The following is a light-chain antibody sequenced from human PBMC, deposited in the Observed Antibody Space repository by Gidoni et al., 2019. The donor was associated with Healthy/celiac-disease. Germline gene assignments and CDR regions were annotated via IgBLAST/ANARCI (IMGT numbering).Light chain of an antibody. CDR1: QSVSSSY. Sequence: EVVLTQPPGTLSLSPVERATLSCRASQSVSSSYLAWNQQKPGQAPRLLIYGASSRATGIPDRFSGSGSGTDFTLTISRLEPEDFAVYYCQQYGSAPRSFGQGTKLEIK. J-gene: IGKJ2*03. CDR2: GAS. CDR3: QQYGSAPRS. V-gene: IGKV3-20*01.